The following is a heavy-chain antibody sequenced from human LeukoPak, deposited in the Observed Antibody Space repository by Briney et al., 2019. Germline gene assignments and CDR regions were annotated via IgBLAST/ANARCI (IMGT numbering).Heavy chain of an antibody. D-gene: IGHD5-12*01. CDR1: GGSITTSNYY. CDR2: LYYSGST. CDR3: ASHSGGYAY. Sequence: PSETLSLTCTVSGGSITTSNYYWVWIRQPPGKGLEWIGSLYYSGSTYYNPSLKSRVTISEDTSKNQFSLRLNSVTAADTAVYYCASHSGGYAYWGQGTLVTVSS. J-gene: IGHJ4*02. V-gene: IGHV4-39*07.